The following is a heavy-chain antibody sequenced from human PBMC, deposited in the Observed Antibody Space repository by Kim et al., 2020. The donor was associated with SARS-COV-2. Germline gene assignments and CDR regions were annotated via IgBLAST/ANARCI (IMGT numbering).Heavy chain of an antibody. V-gene: IGHV3-23*01. CDR1: GFTFSSYA. CDR2: ISGSGGST. J-gene: IGHJ3*02. D-gene: IGHD3-9*01. Sequence: GGSLRLSCAASGFTFSSYAMSWVRQAPGKGLEWVSAISGSGGSTYYADSVKGRFTISRDNSKNTLYLQMNSLRAEDTAVYYCAKELKLRYFDWDAFDIWGQGTMVTVSS. CDR3: AKELKLRYFDWDAFDI.